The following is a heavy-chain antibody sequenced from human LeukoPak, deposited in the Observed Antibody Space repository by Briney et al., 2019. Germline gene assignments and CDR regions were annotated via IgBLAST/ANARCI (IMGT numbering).Heavy chain of an antibody. J-gene: IGHJ3*02. CDR1: GGSISSSSYY. D-gene: IGHD3-22*01. CDR3: ARPTYYYDSSGYSENAFDI. V-gene: IGHV4-39*07. Sequence: PSETLSLTCTVSGGSISSSSYYWGWIRQPPGKGLEWIGYIYYSGSTYYNPSLKSRVTISVDTSKNQFSLKLSSVTAADTAVYYCARPTYYYDSSGYSENAFDIWGQGTMVTVSS. CDR2: IYYSGST.